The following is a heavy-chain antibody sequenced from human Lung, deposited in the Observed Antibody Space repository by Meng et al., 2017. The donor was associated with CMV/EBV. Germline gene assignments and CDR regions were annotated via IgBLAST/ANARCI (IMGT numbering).Heavy chain of an antibody. CDR2: IKSGGIDT. CDR1: GFTFGDYY. D-gene: IGHD4-17*01. CDR3: ARGPFYGFDY. V-gene: IGHV3-11*01. Sequence: GGSLRLSCAAFGFTFGDYYMSWIRQAPGKGLEWLSYIKSGGIDTFYADSLKGRFTISRDNAKNLLYLQMKSLTAEDTAVYYCARGPFYGFDYWGQGTLVTVSS. J-gene: IGHJ4*02.